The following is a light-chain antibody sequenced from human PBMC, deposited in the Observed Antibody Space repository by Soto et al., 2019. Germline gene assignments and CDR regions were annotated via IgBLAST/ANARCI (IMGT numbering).Light chain of an antibody. CDR1: QSVSNNY. Sequence: EIVLTQSPGTLSLSPGERATLSCRASQSVSNNYLAWYQQKPGQAPRLLIYGASNRTTGIPDRFSGSGSGTDFTLTISSLQSEDFGVYFCQQYDNWPLTFGGGTKVEIK. V-gene: IGKV3-20*01. CDR2: GAS. CDR3: QQYDNWPLT. J-gene: IGKJ4*01.